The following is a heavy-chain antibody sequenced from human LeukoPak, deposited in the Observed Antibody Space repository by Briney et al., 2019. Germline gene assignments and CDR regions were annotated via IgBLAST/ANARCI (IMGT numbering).Heavy chain of an antibody. V-gene: IGHV3-21*01. CDR2: ISSSSSYI. CDR3: ARGLGYCSGGSCYSAVGFDY. J-gene: IGHJ4*02. D-gene: IGHD2-15*01. Sequence: GGSLRLSCAASGFTFDDYGISWVRQAPGKGLEWVSSISSSSSYIYYADSVKGRFTISRDNAKNSLYLQMNSLRAEDTAVYYCARGLGYCSGGSCYSAVGFDYWGQGTLVTVSS. CDR1: GFTFDDYG.